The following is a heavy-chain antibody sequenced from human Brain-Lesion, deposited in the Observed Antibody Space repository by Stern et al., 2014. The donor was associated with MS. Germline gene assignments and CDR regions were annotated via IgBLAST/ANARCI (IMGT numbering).Heavy chain of an antibody. V-gene: IGHV1-8*01. CDR3: ARAVRNQLLSEY. Sequence: DPLVESGAEVKKPGASVKVSCKASGYTFSSYDITWVRQASGHGLEWMGWMNPYSGNTGYAQKFKGRVSMTSDPSISTVYMELTSLTSDDTAVYFCARAVRNQLLSEYWGQGTLVTVSS. CDR1: GYTFSSYD. CDR2: MNPYSGNT. D-gene: IGHD2-2*01. J-gene: IGHJ4*02.